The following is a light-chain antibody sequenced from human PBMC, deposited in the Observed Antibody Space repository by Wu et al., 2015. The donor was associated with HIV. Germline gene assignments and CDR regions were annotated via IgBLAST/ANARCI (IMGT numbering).Light chain of an antibody. CDR3: QQSYSSPST. CDR1: QNIVKY. V-gene: IGKV1-39*01. J-gene: IGKJ1*01. CDR2: TAS. Sequence: DFQMTQSPSSLSASVGDRVTITCRASQNIVKYLNWYQQKPGKAPQVLIYTASILQSGVPSRFSGSGSGTDFTLTISSLQPEDSAIYFCQQSYSSPSTFGQGTKV.